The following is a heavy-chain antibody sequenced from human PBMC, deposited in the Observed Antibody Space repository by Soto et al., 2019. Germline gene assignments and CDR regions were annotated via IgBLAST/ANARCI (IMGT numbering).Heavy chain of an antibody. J-gene: IGHJ4*02. CDR1: GGSISSYY. Sequence: SETLSLTCTVSGGSISSYYWSWIRQPPGKGLEWIGYIYYTGSTNYNPSLKSRVTMSVDTSKIQLSLKLSSVTAADTAVYYCARGREYYDSSGYHYYFDYWGQGTLVTVSS. V-gene: IGHV4-59*01. CDR3: ARGREYYDSSGYHYYFDY. CDR2: IYYTGST. D-gene: IGHD3-22*01.